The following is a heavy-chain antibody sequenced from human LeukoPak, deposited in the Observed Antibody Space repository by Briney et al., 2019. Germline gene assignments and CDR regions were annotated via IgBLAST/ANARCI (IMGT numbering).Heavy chain of an antibody. V-gene: IGHV3-53*01. Sequence: PGGSLRLSCAASGFNVSSNNMNWVRQAPGKGLDWVSVIYRGGSIHYADSVKGRFTISRDNSKNTLYLQMKNLRAEDTAVYYCATSGYFYRGAFDYWGQGTLVTVSS. CDR2: IYRGGSI. CDR3: ATSGYFYRGAFDY. J-gene: IGHJ4*02. CDR1: GFNVSSNN. D-gene: IGHD3-22*01.